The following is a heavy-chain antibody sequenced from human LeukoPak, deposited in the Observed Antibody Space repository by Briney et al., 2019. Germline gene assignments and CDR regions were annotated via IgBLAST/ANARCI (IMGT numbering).Heavy chain of an antibody. CDR3: AREVSASRFDC. CDR2: ITGSSTYI. D-gene: IGHD1-26*01. V-gene: IGHV3-21*01. J-gene: IGHJ4*02. CDR1: GFILSTYS. Sequence: PGGSLRLSCAASGFILSTYSINWVRQAPGKGLEWVSSITGSSTYIYYADSVEGRFTISRDNAKNSLYLQMNSLRAEDTAFYYCAREVSASRFDCWGQGTLVTVSS.